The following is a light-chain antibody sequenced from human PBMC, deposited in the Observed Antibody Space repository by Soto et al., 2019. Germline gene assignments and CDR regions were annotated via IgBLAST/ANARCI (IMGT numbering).Light chain of an antibody. CDR2: GAT. J-gene: IGKJ3*01. Sequence: DIQMTQSPSSLSASVGDRVTIACRASQRINIYLNWYQQKPGKAPKLLIYGATSLQSGVPSRFSADGSGTDFTLTISSLQPEDFATYYCQQSSSGPPFTFGPGTKVDIK. CDR3: QQSSSGPPFT. V-gene: IGKV1-39*01. CDR1: QRINIY.